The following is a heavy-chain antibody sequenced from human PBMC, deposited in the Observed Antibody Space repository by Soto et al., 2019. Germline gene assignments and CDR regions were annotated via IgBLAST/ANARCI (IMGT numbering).Heavy chain of an antibody. J-gene: IGHJ6*03. CDR1: GGSFSGYQ. Sequence: SETLSLTCAVYGGSFSGYQWTWIRQTPGKGLEWIGEINDSGNINYNPSLKSRVTILVDTAKKQISLKLSSVTAADTAVYYCARGLILWFGELSRRGGYYYYMDVWGEGTTVTVSS. V-gene: IGHV4-34*01. CDR3: ARGLILWFGELSRRGGYYYYMDV. D-gene: IGHD3-10*01. CDR2: INDSGNI.